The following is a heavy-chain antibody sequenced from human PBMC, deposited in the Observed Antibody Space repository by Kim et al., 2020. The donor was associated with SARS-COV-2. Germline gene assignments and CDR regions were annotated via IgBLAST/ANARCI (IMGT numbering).Heavy chain of an antibody. Sequence: ASVKVSCKASGYTFTSYYMHWVRQAPGQGLEWMGIINPSGGSTSYAQKFQGRVTMTRDTSTSTVYMELSSLRSEDTAVYYCASTYCGGDCYPWYFDLWGRGTLVTVSS. CDR1: GYTFTSYY. D-gene: IGHD2-21*02. CDR2: INPSGGST. CDR3: ASTYCGGDCYPWYFDL. V-gene: IGHV1-46*01. J-gene: IGHJ2*01.